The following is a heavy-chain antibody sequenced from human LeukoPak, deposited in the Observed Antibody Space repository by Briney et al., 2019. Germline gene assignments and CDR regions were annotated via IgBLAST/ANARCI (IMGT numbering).Heavy chain of an antibody. V-gene: IGHV3-64D*06. D-gene: IGHD5-24*01. CDR1: GFTFRNFW. Sequence: PGGSLRLSCAAPGFTFRNFWMHWVRQAPGNGLEYVSDITDNGGNTYYADSVKGRFTISRDNSKNTLYLQMSSLRAEETAVYYCVKGGQRWLQFGFDYWGQGTLVTVSS. CDR3: VKGGQRWLQFGFDY. J-gene: IGHJ4*02. CDR2: ITDNGGNT.